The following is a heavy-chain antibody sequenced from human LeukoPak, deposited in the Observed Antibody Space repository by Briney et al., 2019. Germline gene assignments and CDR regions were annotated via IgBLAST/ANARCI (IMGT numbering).Heavy chain of an antibody. Sequence: PSETLSLTCTVSGGSISSYYWSWIRQPPGKGLEWIGYIYYSGSTNYNPSLKSRVTISVDTSKNQFSLKLSSVTAADTAVYYCARGLGRYYGSGSYYAYFDYWGQGTLVTVSS. CDR3: ARGLGRYYGSGSYYAYFDY. J-gene: IGHJ4*02. V-gene: IGHV4-59*01. D-gene: IGHD3-10*01. CDR1: GGSISSYY. CDR2: IYYSGST.